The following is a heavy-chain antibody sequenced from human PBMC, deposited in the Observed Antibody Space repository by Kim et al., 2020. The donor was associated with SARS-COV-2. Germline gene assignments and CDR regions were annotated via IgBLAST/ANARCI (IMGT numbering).Heavy chain of an antibody. J-gene: IGHJ6*02. CDR2: INTNTGNP. Sequence: ASVKVSCKASGYTFTSYAMNWVRQAPGQGLEWMGWINTNTGNPTYAQGFTGRFVFSLDTSVSTAYLQICSLKAEDTAVYYCARDHRITMIVVVIIWLGYYYGMDVWGQGTTVTVSS. CDR3: ARDHRITMIVVVIIWLGYYYGMDV. V-gene: IGHV7-4-1*01. D-gene: IGHD3-22*01. CDR1: GYTFTSYA.